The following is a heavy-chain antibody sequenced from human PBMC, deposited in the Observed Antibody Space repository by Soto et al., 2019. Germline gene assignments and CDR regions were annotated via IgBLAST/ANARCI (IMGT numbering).Heavy chain of an antibody. CDR1: GFTFSSYW. D-gene: IGHD3-22*01. CDR2: IKQDGSEK. Sequence: HPGGSLRLSCAASGFTFSSYWMSWVRQAPGKGLEWVANIKQDGSEKYYVDSVKGRFTISRDNAKNSLYLQMNSLRAEDTAVYYCARGGYYYDSSGYSWDYYYYGMDVWGQGTTVTVSS. V-gene: IGHV3-7*01. CDR3: ARGGYYYDSSGYSWDYYYYGMDV. J-gene: IGHJ6*02.